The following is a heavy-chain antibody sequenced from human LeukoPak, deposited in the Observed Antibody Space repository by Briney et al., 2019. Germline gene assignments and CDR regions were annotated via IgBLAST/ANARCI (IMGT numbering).Heavy chain of an antibody. CDR2: INPNSGGT. CDR1: GYTFTGYY. CDR3: ARGCSSTSCYRSVSSAFDI. D-gene: IGHD2-2*01. J-gene: IGHJ3*02. Sequence: ASVKVSCKASGYTFTGYYMHWVRQAPGQGLEWMGWINPNSGGTNYAQKFQGRVTMTRDTSISTAYMELSRLRSDDTAVYYCARGCSSTSCYRSVSSAFDIWGQGTMVTVSS. V-gene: IGHV1-2*02.